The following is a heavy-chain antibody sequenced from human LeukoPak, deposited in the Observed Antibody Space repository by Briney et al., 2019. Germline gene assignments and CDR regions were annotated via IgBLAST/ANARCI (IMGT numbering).Heavy chain of an antibody. V-gene: IGHV4-30-4*08. CDR1: GGSISSGAYY. CDR3: ARVRAYYYDSSGTLFDY. J-gene: IGHJ4*02. Sequence: TSETLSLTCTVSGGSISSGAYYWTWIRQHPGKGLEWIGYIYYSGITYYNPSLKSRVTISVDTSKNQFSLKLSSVTAADTAVYYCARVRAYYYDSSGTLFDYWGQGTLVTVSS. CDR2: IYYSGIT. D-gene: IGHD3-22*01.